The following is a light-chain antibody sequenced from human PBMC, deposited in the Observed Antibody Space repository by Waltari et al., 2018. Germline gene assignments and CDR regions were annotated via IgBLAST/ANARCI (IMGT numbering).Light chain of an antibody. CDR3: QQYYSTPPRT. V-gene: IGKV4-1*01. Sequence: DIVMTQSPDSLAVSLGERATINCKSSQSVLYSSNNKNYLAWYQQKPGQPPKLLIYWASTRESGVPDRFSGNGSGTDFTLTISSLQAEDVAVYYCQQYYSTPPRTFGQGTKVEIK. CDR1: QSVLYSSNNKNY. J-gene: IGKJ1*01. CDR2: WAS.